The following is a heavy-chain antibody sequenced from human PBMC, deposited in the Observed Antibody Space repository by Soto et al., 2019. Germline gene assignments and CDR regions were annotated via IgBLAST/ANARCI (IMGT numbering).Heavy chain of an antibody. CDR3: ARTGGYDYVHFDY. CDR1: GGSISSGGYY. D-gene: IGHD5-12*01. CDR2: IYNSGST. Sequence: PSETLSLTCTVSGGSISSGGYYWSWIRQHPGKGLEWIGYIYNSGSTYNNPSLKSRITISVDTSKNQFSLKLSFVTAAYTAVYYCARTGGYDYVHFDYWGQGTLVTVSS. V-gene: IGHV4-31*03. J-gene: IGHJ4*02.